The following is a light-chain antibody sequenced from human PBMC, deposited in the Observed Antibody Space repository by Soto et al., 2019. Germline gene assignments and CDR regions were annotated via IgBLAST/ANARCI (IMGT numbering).Light chain of an antibody. Sequence: QSVLTQPPSASGTPGQRVTISCSGSSSNIGSNPVSWYQHLPGTAPKVLIFTNNQRPSGVPDRVSGSNSGTSASLDISGLRSEDEAHYYCAAWDDSLEGVVLGGGTKVTVL. CDR1: SSNIGSNP. V-gene: IGLV1-44*01. J-gene: IGLJ3*02. CDR2: TNN. CDR3: AAWDDSLEGVV.